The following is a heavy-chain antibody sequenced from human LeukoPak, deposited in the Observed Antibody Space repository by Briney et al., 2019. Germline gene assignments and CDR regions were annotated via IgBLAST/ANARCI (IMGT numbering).Heavy chain of an antibody. CDR3: ARWIAAAGYFDY. V-gene: IGHV4-38-2*01. J-gene: IGHJ4*02. Sequence: PSETLSLTCAVSGYSISSGYYWGWIRQPPGKGLKWIGSIYHSGSTYYNPTLKSRVTISVDTSKIQFSLKLNSVTAADTAVYYCARWIAAAGYFDYWGQGTLVTVSS. D-gene: IGHD6-13*01. CDR2: IYHSGST. CDR1: GYSISSGYY.